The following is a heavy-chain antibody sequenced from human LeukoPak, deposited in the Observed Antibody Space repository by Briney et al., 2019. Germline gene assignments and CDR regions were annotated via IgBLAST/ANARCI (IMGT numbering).Heavy chain of an antibody. Sequence: PGGSLRLFCAASGFTFSSYAMHWVRQAPGRGLEYVSAISSNGGSTYYANSVKGRFTIPRDNSKNTLYLQMGSLRAEDTAVYYCARDRIYGSGSYDYWGQGTLVTVSS. D-gene: IGHD3-10*01. CDR3: ARDRIYGSGSYDY. CDR2: ISSNGGST. J-gene: IGHJ4*02. V-gene: IGHV3-64*01. CDR1: GFTFSSYA.